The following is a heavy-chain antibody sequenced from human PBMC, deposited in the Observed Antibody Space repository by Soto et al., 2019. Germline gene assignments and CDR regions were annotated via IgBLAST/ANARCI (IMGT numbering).Heavy chain of an antibody. CDR2: IYYSGST. Sequence: SETLSLTCTVSGGSVSSGSYYWSWIRQPPGKGLEWIAYIYYSGSTNYNPSLKSRVTISVDTSKNQFSLKLSSMTAADTAVYYCARSFYYGSGTTSRYYFDYWGQGTLVTVSS. CDR1: GGSVSSGSYY. CDR3: ARSFYYGSGTTSRYYFDY. V-gene: IGHV4-61*01. D-gene: IGHD3-10*01. J-gene: IGHJ4*02.